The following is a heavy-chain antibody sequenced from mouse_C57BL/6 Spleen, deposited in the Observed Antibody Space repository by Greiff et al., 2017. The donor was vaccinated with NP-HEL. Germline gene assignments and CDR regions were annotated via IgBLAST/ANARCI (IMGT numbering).Heavy chain of an antibody. Sequence: EVKVLESGGGLVKPGGSLKLSCAASGFTFSDYGMHWVRQAPGKGLEWVGYISSGSSTIYYADTVKGRCTITRDNATNTLFMQLSSLRSEDTAMYYGARPGIGSNYYAMDYWGQGTSVTVSS. CDR2: ISSGSSTI. CDR3: ARPGIGSNYYAMDY. V-gene: IGHV5-17*01. CDR1: GFTFSDYG. J-gene: IGHJ4*01.